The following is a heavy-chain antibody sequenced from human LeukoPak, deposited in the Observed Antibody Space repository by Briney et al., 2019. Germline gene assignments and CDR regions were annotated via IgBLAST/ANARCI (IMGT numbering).Heavy chain of an antibody. V-gene: IGHV4-34*01. CDR3: ARGDSHYFDY. CDR1: GGSFSGYY. J-gene: IGHJ4*02. Sequence: KTSETLSLTCAVYGGSFSGYYWSWIRQPPGKGLEWIGEINHSGSTNYNPSLKSRVTISVDTSKNQFSLKLSSVTAADTAVYYCARGDSHYFDYWGQGTQVTVSS. CDR2: INHSGST. D-gene: IGHD3-22*01.